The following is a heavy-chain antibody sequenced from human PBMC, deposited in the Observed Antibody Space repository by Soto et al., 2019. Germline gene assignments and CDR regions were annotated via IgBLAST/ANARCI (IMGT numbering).Heavy chain of an antibody. D-gene: IGHD4-17*01. CDR3: AKEFHGDYRNWFDP. CDR2: ISYDGSNK. J-gene: IGHJ5*02. Sequence: GGSLRLSCAASGFTFSSYGMHWVRQAPGKGLEWVAVISYDGSNKYYADSVKGRFTISRDNSKNTLYLQMNSLRAEDTVVYCCAKEFHGDYRNWFDPWGQGTLVTVSS. V-gene: IGHV3-30*18. CDR1: GFTFSSYG.